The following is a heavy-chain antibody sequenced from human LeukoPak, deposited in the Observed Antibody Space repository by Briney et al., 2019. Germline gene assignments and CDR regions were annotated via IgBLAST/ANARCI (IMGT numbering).Heavy chain of an antibody. CDR2: INPNSGGT. V-gene: IGHV1-2*04. CDR1: GYTFTGYY. Sequence: ASVKVSCKASGYTFTGYYMHWVRQAPGQGLEWMGWINPNSGGTNYAQKFQGWVTMTRDTSISTAYMELSRLRSDDTAVYYCARGRRMIGSSSARRYYYYGMDVWGKGTTVIVSS. D-gene: IGHD6-6*01. J-gene: IGHJ6*04. CDR3: ARGRRMIGSSSARRYYYYGMDV.